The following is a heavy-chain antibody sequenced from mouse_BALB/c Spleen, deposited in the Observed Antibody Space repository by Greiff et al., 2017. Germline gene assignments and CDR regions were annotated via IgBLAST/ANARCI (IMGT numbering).Heavy chain of an antibody. CDR3: ARYLRHKGFAY. V-gene: IGHV1S126*01. CDR1: GYSFTSYW. D-gene: IGHD1-3*01. J-gene: IGHJ3*01. Sequence: QVQLQQSGPQLVRPGASVKISCKASGYSFTSYWMHWVKQRPGQGLEWIGMIDPSDSETRLNQKSKDKATLTVDKSSSTAYMQLSSPTSEDSAVYYCARYLRHKGFAYWGQGTLVTVSA. CDR2: IDPSDSET.